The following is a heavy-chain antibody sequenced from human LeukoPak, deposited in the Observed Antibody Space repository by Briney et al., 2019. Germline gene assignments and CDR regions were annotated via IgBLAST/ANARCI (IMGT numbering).Heavy chain of an antibody. V-gene: IGHV4-59*13. CDR1: TDSTNTYY. Sequence: SETLSLTCSVSTDSTNTYYWTWIRQSPGKGLEWIGHIYHSGSTDYNPSFKSRVTISIDMSKKEVSLKLTSVTVADTAMYYCVRLRWELLAPYFDHWGQGAFVIVSS. J-gene: IGHJ4*02. CDR3: VRLRWELLAPYFDH. CDR2: IYHSGST. D-gene: IGHD2-15*01.